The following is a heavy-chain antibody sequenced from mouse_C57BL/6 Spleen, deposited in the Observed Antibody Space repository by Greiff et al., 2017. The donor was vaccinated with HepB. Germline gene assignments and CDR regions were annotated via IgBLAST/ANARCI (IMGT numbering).Heavy chain of an antibody. D-gene: IGHD2-4*01. CDR3: ARGEDYLYAMDY. V-gene: IGHV1-55*01. CDR1: GYTFTSYW. Sequence: VQLQQSGAELVKPGASVKMSCKASGYTFTSYWITWVKQRPGQGLEWIGDIYPGSGSTNYNEKFKSKATLTVDKSSSTAYMQLSSLTSEDSAVYYCARGEDYLYAMDYLGQGTSVTVSS. CDR2: IYPGSGST. J-gene: IGHJ4*01.